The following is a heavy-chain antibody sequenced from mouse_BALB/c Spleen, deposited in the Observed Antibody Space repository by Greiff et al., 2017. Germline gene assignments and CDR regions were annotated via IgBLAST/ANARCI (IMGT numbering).Heavy chain of an antibody. CDR1: GYTFTDYA. D-gene: IGHD1-1*01. Sequence: QVQLQQSGAELVRPGVSVKISCKGSGYTFTDYAMHWVKQSHAKSLEWIGVISTYYGDASYNQKFKGKATMTVDKSSSTAYMELARLTSEDSAIYYCASRRSYGTTVVADYYAMDYWGQGTSVTVSS. CDR2: ISTYYGDA. CDR3: ASRRSYGTTVVADYYAMDY. J-gene: IGHJ4*01. V-gene: IGHV1S137*01.